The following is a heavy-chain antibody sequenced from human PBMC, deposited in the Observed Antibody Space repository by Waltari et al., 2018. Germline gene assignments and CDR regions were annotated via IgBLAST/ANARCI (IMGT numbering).Heavy chain of an antibody. J-gene: IGHJ4*02. D-gene: IGHD5-12*01. CDR1: GFTFSSYA. V-gene: IGHV3-30-3*01. CDR2: ISYDGSNK. Sequence: AASGFTFSSYAMHWVRQAPGKGLEWVAVISYDGSNKYYADSVKGRFTISRDNSKNTLYLQMNSLRAEDTAVYYCARSVEMATITVGYWGQGTLVTVSS. CDR3: ARSVEMATITVGY.